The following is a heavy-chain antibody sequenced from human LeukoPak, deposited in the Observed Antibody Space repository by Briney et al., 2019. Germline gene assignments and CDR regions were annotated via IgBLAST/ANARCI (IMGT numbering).Heavy chain of an antibody. Sequence: GGSLRLSCTASGFTFGDFAMSWVRQAPGKGLEWVGFIRSKAYGGTTDYAASVKGRFTSSRDDSKSITYLQMNSLKTEDTAVYYCTRGFSSWPYYFDYWGQGTLVTVSS. CDR3: TRGFSSWPYYFDY. V-gene: IGHV3-49*04. D-gene: IGHD6-13*01. CDR2: IRSKAYGGTT. J-gene: IGHJ4*02. CDR1: GFTFGDFA.